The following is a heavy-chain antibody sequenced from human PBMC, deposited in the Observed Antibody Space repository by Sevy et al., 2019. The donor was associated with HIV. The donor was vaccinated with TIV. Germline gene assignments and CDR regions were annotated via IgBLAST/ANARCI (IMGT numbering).Heavy chain of an antibody. CDR3: TAGVGASDFDY. CDR1: GFTFSNAW. V-gene: IGHV3-15*01. Sequence: GGSLRLSCAASGFTFSNAWMSWVRQAPGKGLEWVGRIKSKTEGATRDFAAPVKGILLISSDDSRNTVYLQMNSLKTEDTAVYYCTAGVGASDFDYWGQGTLVTVSS. CDR2: IKSKTEGATR. D-gene: IGHD1-26*01. J-gene: IGHJ4*02.